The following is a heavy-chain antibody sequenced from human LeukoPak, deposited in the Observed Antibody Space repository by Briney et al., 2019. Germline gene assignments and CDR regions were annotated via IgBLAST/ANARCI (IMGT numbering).Heavy chain of an antibody. J-gene: IGHJ4*02. D-gene: IGHD5-18*01. CDR3: ASWEYSYGYFFDY. CDR2: IYYSGST. Sequence: SETLSLTCTVSGGSISSSSYYWGWIRQPPGKGLEWIGSIYYSGSTYYNPSLKSRVTISVDTSKNQFSLKLSSVTAADTAVYYCASWEYSYGYFFDYWGQGTLVTVSS. CDR1: GGSISSSSYY. V-gene: IGHV4-39*07.